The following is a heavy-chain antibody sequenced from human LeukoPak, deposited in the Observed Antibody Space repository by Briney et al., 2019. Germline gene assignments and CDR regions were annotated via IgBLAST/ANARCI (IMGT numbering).Heavy chain of an antibody. CDR2: IYYSGST. D-gene: IGHD5-24*01. Sequence: SETLSLTCTVSGDSISPYYWSWIRQPPGKGLEWIGYIYYSGSTNYNPSLKSRVTISVDTSKNQFSLKLSSVTAADTAVYYCARDRRWGIDYWGQGTLVTVSS. J-gene: IGHJ4*02. CDR3: ARDRRWGIDY. CDR1: GDSISPYY. V-gene: IGHV4-59*12.